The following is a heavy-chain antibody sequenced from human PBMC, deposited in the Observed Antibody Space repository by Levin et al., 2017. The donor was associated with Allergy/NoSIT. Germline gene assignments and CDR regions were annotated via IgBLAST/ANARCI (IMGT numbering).Heavy chain of an antibody. V-gene: IGHV3-30-3*01. J-gene: IGHJ4*02. CDR1: GFTFSSYA. CDR3: ARESTYSYGKQLGY. D-gene: IGHD5-18*01. CDR2: ISYDGSNK. Sequence: SCAASGFTFSSYAMHWVRQAPGKGLEWVAVISYDGSNKYYADSVKGRFTISRDNSKNTLYLQMNSLRAEDTAVYYCARESTYSYGKQLGYWGQGTLVTVSS.